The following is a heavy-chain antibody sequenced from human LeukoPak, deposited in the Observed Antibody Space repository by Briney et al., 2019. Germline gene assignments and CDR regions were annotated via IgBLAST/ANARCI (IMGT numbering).Heavy chain of an antibody. Sequence: PSETLSLTCTGSGCSISSYYWSWIRQPAGKGLEWIGRIYTSGSTNYNPSIKSRVTMSVDTSKNQFSMKLSSVTAADTAVYYCARDPHFWGQGTLVTVSS. CDR1: GCSISSYY. CDR2: IYTSGST. V-gene: IGHV4-4*07. J-gene: IGHJ4*02. CDR3: ARDPHF.